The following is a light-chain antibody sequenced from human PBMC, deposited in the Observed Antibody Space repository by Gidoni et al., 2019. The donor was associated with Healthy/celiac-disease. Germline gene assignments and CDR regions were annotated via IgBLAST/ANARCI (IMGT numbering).Light chain of an antibody. CDR3: QSADSSGTSWV. CDR1: ALPKQY. Sequence: SSALTQPPSVSVSPGQTARITCSGDALPKQYAYWYQPKPGQAPVLVIYKDSERPSGIPERFSGSSSGTTVTLTISGVQAEDEADYYCQSADSSGTSWVFGGGTKLTVL. CDR2: KDS. J-gene: IGLJ3*02. V-gene: IGLV3-25*03.